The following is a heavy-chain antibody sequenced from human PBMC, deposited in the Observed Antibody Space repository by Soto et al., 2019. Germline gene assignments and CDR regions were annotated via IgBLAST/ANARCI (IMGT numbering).Heavy chain of an antibody. D-gene: IGHD6-19*01. Sequence: GGSLRLSCAASGFTFSNYWMSWVRQAPGKGLEWVANIKQDGSEKYYVDSVKGRFTLSRDNAKNSLQLQMYSLRAEDTAIYFCARVAYGNGWIFDYWGRGTLVTVS. CDR2: IKQDGSEK. CDR3: ARVAYGNGWIFDY. J-gene: IGHJ4*01. V-gene: IGHV3-7*04. CDR1: GFTFSNYW.